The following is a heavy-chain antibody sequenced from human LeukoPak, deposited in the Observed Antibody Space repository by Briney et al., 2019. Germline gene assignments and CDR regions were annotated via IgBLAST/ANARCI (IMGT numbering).Heavy chain of an antibody. D-gene: IGHD1-26*01. CDR3: ARHDDGSYSY. CDR1: GGSISSYY. J-gene: IGHJ4*02. Sequence: SETLSLTCTVSGGSISSYYWSWIRQPPGKGLEWIGYIYYSGSTNYNPSLKSQVTISVDTSKNQFSLKLSSVTAADTAVYYCARHDDGSYSYWGQGTLVTVSS. V-gene: IGHV4-59*08. CDR2: IYYSGST.